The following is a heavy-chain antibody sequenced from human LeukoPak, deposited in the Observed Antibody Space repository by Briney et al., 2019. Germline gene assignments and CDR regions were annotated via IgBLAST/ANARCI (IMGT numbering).Heavy chain of an antibody. CDR3: AKVFTPSGWYGLLYYYYGMDV. D-gene: IGHD6-19*01. Sequence: GGSLRLSCAASGFTFSSYGMHWVRQAPGKGLEWVAVISYDGSNKYYADSVKGRFTISRDNSKNTLYLQMNSLRAEDTAVYYCAKVFTPSGWYGLLYYYYGMDVWGQGTTVTVSS. V-gene: IGHV3-30*18. CDR2: ISYDGSNK. CDR1: GFTFSSYG. J-gene: IGHJ6*02.